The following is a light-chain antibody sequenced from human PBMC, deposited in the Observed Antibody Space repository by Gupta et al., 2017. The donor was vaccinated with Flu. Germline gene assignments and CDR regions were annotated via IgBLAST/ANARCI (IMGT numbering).Light chain of an antibody. V-gene: IGKV1D-8*01. J-gene: IGKJ1*01. Sequence: VIWLIQFPSFLSAPTGDRVTISCRMSQGISSYLAWYQQQPGNAPELLIYEASTLQSGVPSRFSGSGSGTDFSLTISALQAEDFATYFCQQYYHFPPTFGQGTKVEV. CDR3: QQYYHFPPT. CDR2: EAS. CDR1: QGISSY.